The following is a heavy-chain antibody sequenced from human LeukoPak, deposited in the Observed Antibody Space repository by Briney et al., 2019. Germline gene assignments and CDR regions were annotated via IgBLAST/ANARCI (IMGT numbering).Heavy chain of an antibody. CDR1: GYTFTSYY. J-gene: IGHJ3*01. CDR3: AKSRKMVGGFDV. D-gene: IGHD2-15*01. V-gene: IGHV1-46*01. CDR2: INPSGGST. Sequence: ASVKVSCKASGYTFTSYYMHWVRQAPGQGLEWMGIINPSGGSTSYAQKFQGRVTMTRDTSISTAYMDLSRLTSDDTAVYYCAKSRKMVGGFDVWGQGTMITVSS.